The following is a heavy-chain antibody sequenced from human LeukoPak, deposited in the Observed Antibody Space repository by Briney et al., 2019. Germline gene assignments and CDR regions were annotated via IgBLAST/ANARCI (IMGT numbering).Heavy chain of an antibody. CDR2: IDEYGTTI. CDR1: GYTFTRYW. Sequence: GGSLRLSCAASGYTFTRYWMHWIRQAPGEGLVWVARIDEYGTTIDYADSVRDRFTISRDNARNTLYLHMNSLKAGDTAMYYCARDVGGAGSHWGQGSLVTVSS. V-gene: IGHV3-74*01. D-gene: IGHD3-10*01. CDR3: ARDVGGAGSH. J-gene: IGHJ4*02.